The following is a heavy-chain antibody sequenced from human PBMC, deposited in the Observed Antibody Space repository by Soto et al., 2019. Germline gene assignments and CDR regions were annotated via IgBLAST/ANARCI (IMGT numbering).Heavy chain of an antibody. Sequence: GASVKVSCKASGYTFTGYYVHWVRQAPGQGLEWMGWINPNSGDTYLAQRFQGRVTMNRDKSISTACLQWSSLKASDTAMYYCARYGPYSNYDYYYGMDVWGQGTTVTVSS. V-gene: IGHV1-2*02. D-gene: IGHD4-4*01. CDR3: ARYGPYSNYDYYYGMDV. CDR2: INPNSGDT. J-gene: IGHJ6*02. CDR1: GYTFTGYY.